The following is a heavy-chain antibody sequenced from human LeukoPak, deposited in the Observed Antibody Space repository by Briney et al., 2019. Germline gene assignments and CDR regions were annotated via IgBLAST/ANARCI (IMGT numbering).Heavy chain of an antibody. Sequence: ASVKVSCKASGYTFGSYDINWVRQATGQGLEWMGWMNPKRGNTGYAHKFQGRVTITRNTSITTAYMELSSLRSEDTAVYYCAKSSGWNLDAFDIWGQGTMVTVFS. D-gene: IGHD6-19*01. J-gene: IGHJ3*02. CDR3: AKSSGWNLDAFDI. V-gene: IGHV1-8*03. CDR1: GYTFGSYD. CDR2: MNPKRGNT.